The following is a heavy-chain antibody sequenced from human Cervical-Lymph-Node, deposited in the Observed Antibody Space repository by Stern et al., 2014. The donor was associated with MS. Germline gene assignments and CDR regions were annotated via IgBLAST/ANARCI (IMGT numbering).Heavy chain of an antibody. Sequence: VQLVESGPGLVKPSQTLSLTCTVSGGSISSGSYYWSWIRPPAGKGLEGIGRIYTRGDSNYNPPAKSRVTISVNTSKTQFPMKLRCATAADTAVYYCARDNDVDTAMAYNWFDPWGQGTLVTVSS. CDR1: GGSISSGSYY. D-gene: IGHD5-18*01. V-gene: IGHV4-61*02. J-gene: IGHJ5*02. CDR3: ARDNDVDTAMAYNWFDP. CDR2: IYTRGDS.